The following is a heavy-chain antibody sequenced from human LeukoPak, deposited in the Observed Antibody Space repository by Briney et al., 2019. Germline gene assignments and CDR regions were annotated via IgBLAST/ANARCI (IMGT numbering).Heavy chain of an antibody. CDR3: ASELLVYDFWSGYDTTRAMDV. CDR1: ELTFSNYA. V-gene: IGHV3-23*01. J-gene: IGHJ6*02. Sequence: GGSLRLSCVASELTFSNYAMNWVRKAPGKGLEWVSGISSSGDSTYYIDSVKGRFTISRDNSKTTLWLQMNSLRADDTAVYYCASELLVYDFWSGYDTTRAMDVWGQGTTVTVSS. D-gene: IGHD3-3*01. CDR2: ISSSGDST.